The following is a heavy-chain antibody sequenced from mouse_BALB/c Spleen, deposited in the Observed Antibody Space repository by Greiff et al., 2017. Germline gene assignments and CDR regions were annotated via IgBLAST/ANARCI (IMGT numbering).Heavy chain of an antibody. Sequence: VKLMESGAELAKPGASVKMSCKASGYTFTSYWMHWVKQRPGQGLEWIGYINPSTGYTEYNQKFKDKATLTADKSSSTAYMQLSSLTSEDSAVYYCARRVYYSFDYWGQGTTLTVSS. CDR2: INPSTGYT. CDR3: ARRVYYSFDY. CDR1: GYTFTSYW. D-gene: IGHD2-12*01. V-gene: IGHV1-7*01. J-gene: IGHJ2*01.